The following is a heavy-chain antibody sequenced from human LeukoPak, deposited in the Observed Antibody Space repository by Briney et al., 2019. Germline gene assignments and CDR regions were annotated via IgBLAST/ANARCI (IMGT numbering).Heavy chain of an antibody. CDR3: ARTTEGGYTYGYFYYYYMDV. J-gene: IGHJ6*03. CDR1: GFTFRKHG. D-gene: IGHD5-18*01. V-gene: IGHV4-59*11. CDR2: IYYSGST. Sequence: GSLRLSCAASGFTFRKHGMNWVRQPPGKGLEWIGYIYYSGSTNYNPSLKSRVTISVDTSKNQFSLKLTSVTAADTAVYYCARTTEGGYTYGYFYYYYMDVWGKGTTVTISS.